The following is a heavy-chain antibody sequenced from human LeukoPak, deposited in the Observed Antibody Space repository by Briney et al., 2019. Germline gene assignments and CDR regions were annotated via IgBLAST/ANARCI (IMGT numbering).Heavy chain of an antibody. CDR1: GGSINGYY. D-gene: IGHD3-10*01. CDR2: IYYSGST. J-gene: IGHJ4*02. Sequence: PSETLSLTCTVSGGSINGYYWSWIRQPPGKGLEWLGYIYYSGSTNYSPSLKSRVTISLDTSKNQFSLKLSSVTAADTAVYYCARNRRGLNYWGQGTLVTVSS. V-gene: IGHV4-59*01. CDR3: ARNRRGLNY.